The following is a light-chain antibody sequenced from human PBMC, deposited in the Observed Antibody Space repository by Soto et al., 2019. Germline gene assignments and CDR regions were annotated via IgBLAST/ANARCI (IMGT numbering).Light chain of an antibody. CDR2: AAS. Sequence: AIQMTQSPSSLSASVGDRVTITCQASQGIRNDLGWYQQKPGKAPKLLIYAASSLQSGVPSRFSGSGSGTDFTLSISSLQPEDFATYYCLQDYNYPLTFGQGTKVEIK. J-gene: IGKJ1*01. V-gene: IGKV1-6*01. CDR3: LQDYNYPLT. CDR1: QGIRND.